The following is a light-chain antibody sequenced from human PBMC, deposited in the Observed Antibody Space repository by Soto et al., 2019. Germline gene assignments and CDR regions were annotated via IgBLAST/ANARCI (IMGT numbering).Light chain of an antibody. CDR1: QSVSTN. CDR3: QQDNNWPAYT. J-gene: IGKJ2*01. CDR2: GAS. Sequence: EIVLTQSPAALSVSPGEKATLSCRASQSVSTNFAWYQQKPGQAPRLLIYGASTRATGIPARFSGSGSGTEFTLTISSLQSEDFAVYYCQQDNNWPAYTFGQGTKLEIK. V-gene: IGKV3-15*01.